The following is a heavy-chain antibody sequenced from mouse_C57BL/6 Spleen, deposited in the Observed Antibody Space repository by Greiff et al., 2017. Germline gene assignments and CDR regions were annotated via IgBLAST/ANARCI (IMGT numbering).Heavy chain of an antibody. CDR3: TDNSNYDYAMDY. D-gene: IGHD2-5*01. Sequence: EVKLVESGGGLVQPGGSMKLSCVASGFTFRNYWMNWVRQSPEKGLEWVAQIRLKSDNYATHYAESVKGRFTISRDDSKSSVYLQMNNLRAEDTGIYYCTDNSNYDYAMDYWGQGTSVTVSS. CDR1: GFTFRNYW. CDR2: IRLKSDNYAT. J-gene: IGHJ4*01. V-gene: IGHV6-3*01.